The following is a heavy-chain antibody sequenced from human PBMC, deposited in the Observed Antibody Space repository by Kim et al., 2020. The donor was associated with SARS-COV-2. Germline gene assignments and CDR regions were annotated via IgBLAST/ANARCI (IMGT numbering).Heavy chain of an antibody. CDR3: SKGKRVVVTATHFDY. CDR2: ISGSGGDT. J-gene: IGHJ4*02. V-gene: IGHV3-23*01. Sequence: GGSLRLSCAASGFTFSSYAMNWVRQAPGKGLEWVSAISGSGGDTYYADSVKGRFTISRDYSNLYLQMHNLRAEDTAVYYCSKGKRVVVTATHFDYLGQGT. D-gene: IGHD2-15*01. CDR1: GFTFSSYA.